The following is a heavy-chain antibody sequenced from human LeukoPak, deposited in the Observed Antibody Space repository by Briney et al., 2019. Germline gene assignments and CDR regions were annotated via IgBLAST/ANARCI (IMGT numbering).Heavy chain of an antibody. CDR3: VRADRLHGGPYLIGP. V-gene: IGHV1-2*02. Sequence: ASVKVSRKTSGYRFTDYYMHWVRQAPRQGLEWMGWIYPNSGDTSSAQKFQGRVTMPRDTSITTVYMEVSWLTSDDTAIYYCVRADRLHGGPYLIGPWGQGTLVTVSS. J-gene: IGHJ5*02. CDR1: GYRFTDYY. CDR2: IYPNSGDT. D-gene: IGHD2-21*01.